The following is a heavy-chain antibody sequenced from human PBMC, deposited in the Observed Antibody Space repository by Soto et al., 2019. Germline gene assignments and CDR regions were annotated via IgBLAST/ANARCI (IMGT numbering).Heavy chain of an antibody. D-gene: IGHD6-13*01. V-gene: IGHV4-59*01. CDR3: ERASAAGTLDP. J-gene: IGHJ5*02. CDR2: IYYGGST. CDR1: GGSIGVYD. Sequence: SETLCVTWSVAGGSIGVYDWSWIRQPPGNGLEWIGYIYYGGSTNYNPSLKSRVTISVDTSRKQFSLKLNSVTAADTAVYYCERASAAGTLDPWGQGTLVTVSS.